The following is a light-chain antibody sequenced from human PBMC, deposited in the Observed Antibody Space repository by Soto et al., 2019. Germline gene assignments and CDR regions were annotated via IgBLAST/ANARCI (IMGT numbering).Light chain of an antibody. CDR3: QHQSYR. V-gene: IGKV1-5*03. Sequence: DIQMTQSPSTLSASVGDRVTITCRATQSISKWLAWYQQKPGKAPKLLINEASCLDSGVPSRFSCSGSDTEYSRTISRQHPDDYATDYCQHQSYRLGQGTRLEIK. J-gene: IGKJ2*03. CDR2: EAS. CDR1: QSISKW.